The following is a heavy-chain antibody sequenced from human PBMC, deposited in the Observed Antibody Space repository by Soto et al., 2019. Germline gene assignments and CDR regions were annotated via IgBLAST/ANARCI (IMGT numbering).Heavy chain of an antibody. V-gene: IGHV4-4*02. CDR2: IYYSGST. CDR3: VRLSPIVGATLNLFDP. D-gene: IGHD1-26*01. Sequence: SETLSLTCAVSGGSISSSNWWSWVRQPPGKGLGWIGGIYYSGSTNYSPSLKSRLTISLDTSKNQFSLKLSSVTAADTAVYYCVRLSPIVGATLNLFDPCGQGTLVTVSS. CDR1: GGSISSSNW. J-gene: IGHJ5*02.